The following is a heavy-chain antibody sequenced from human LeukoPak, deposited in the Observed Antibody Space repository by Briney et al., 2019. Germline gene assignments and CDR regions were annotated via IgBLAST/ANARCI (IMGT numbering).Heavy chain of an antibody. CDR3: ARHGARPLDY. CDR1: GGSMRTYY. J-gene: IGHJ4*02. Sequence: SETLSLTCTVSGGSMRTYYWSWIRQPPGKGLEWVGCIYYTGGTNYNPSLKSRITISEDTSKNQFSLKVSSVTAADTAVYYCARHGARPLDYWGQGTLVTVSS. V-gene: IGHV4-59*08. CDR2: IYYTGGT. D-gene: IGHD6-6*01.